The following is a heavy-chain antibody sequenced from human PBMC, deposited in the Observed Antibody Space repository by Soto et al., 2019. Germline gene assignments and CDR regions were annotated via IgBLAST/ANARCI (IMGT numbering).Heavy chain of an antibody. CDR3: ARQQVATIIDYYYYYMDV. V-gene: IGHV5-51*01. D-gene: IGHD5-12*01. CDR1: GYSFTSYW. Sequence: HGESLKISCKGSGYSFTSYWIGWVRQMPGKGLEWMGIIYPGDSDTRYSPSFQGQVTISADKSISTAYLQWSSLKASDTAMYYCARQQVATIIDYYYYYMDVWGKGTTVTVSS. CDR2: IYPGDSDT. J-gene: IGHJ6*03.